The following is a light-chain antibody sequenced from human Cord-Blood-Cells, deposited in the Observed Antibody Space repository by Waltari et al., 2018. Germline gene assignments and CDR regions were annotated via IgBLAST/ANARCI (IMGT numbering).Light chain of an antibody. CDR3: QQYGSSPPYT. CDR2: GAS. V-gene: IGKV3-20*01. J-gene: IGKJ2*01. Sequence: EIVLTQSPGTLSLSPGERATLSCRASQSVSSSYLAGYQQKRGQAPRLLIYGASSRATCIPDKFSGSWSGADFTLTISRLEPEDFAVYYCQQYGSSPPYTFGQGTKLEIK. CDR1: QSVSSSY.